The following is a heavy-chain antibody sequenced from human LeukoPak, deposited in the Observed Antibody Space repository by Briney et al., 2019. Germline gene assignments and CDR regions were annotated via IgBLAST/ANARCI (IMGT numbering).Heavy chain of an antibody. J-gene: IGHJ4*02. CDR2: IKQGGSEI. V-gene: IGHV3-7*01. CDR3: ARDRESESDSEGDY. Sequence: AGGSLRLSCSASGFTFSRFWMSWVRQAPGKGLESVALIKQGGSEIYHMDSVKGRFTISRDDATNSLYLQMNSLRVEDTALYYCARDRESESDSEGDYWGQGTLVTVSS. CDR1: GFTFSRFW. D-gene: IGHD4-11*01.